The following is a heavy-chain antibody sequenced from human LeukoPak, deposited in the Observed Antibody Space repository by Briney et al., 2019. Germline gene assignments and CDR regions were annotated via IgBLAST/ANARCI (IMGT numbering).Heavy chain of an antibody. J-gene: IGHJ3*02. CDR3: TTRTWADGFDI. V-gene: IGHV3-15*01. CDR1: GFTFRNAW. Sequence: GGSLRLSCAASGFTFRNAWMNWVRQAPGKGLEWVGRIKTKTDGGTADYAAPVKGRITISRDDSKNTLYLQINSLKTDDTALYYCTTRTWADGFDIWGQGTMFTVSS. D-gene: IGHD2-2*01. CDR2: IKTKTDGGTA.